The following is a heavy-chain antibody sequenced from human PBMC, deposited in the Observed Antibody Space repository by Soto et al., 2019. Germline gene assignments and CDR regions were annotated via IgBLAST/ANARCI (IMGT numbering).Heavy chain of an antibody. CDR2: ISGSGGST. V-gene: IGHV3-23*01. J-gene: IGHJ4*02. CDR3: AKDVVAFTLTAFDY. CDR1: GFTFSSYA. D-gene: IGHD2-21*02. Sequence: GGSLRLSCAASGFTFSSYAMSWVRQAPGKGLEWVSAISGSGGSTYYADSVKGRFTISRDNSKNTLYLQMNSLRAEDTAVFYCAKDVVAFTLTAFDYWGQGTLVTVSS.